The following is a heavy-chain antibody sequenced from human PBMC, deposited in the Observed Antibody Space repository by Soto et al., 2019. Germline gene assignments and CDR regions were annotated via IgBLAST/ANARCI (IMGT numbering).Heavy chain of an antibody. V-gene: IGHV4-39*01. Sequence: QLQLQESGPGLVKPSETLSLTCNVSGVSISDTSYYWGWLRQHPGKGLEWIGTIYFSGTTVYNPSLKSRLTISVDTSTHQFSRRLRSVTSADTAVYYCARHGSYWGQGTLVAVSS. CDR1: GVSISDTSYY. J-gene: IGHJ4*02. CDR3: ARHGSY. CDR2: IYFSGTT.